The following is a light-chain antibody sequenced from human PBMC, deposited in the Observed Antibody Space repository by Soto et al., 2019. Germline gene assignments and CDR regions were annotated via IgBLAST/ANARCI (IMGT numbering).Light chain of an antibody. CDR1: HSVSSNY. CDR2: EVT. Sequence: EIVLTQSPGTLSLSPGERATLSCRSSHSVSSNYLAWYQQKPGQAPRLLIYEVTSGATGIPDRFSGSGSATDFTLTISRLEPVDFAVYYCQQYGISPTFGQGTKVEIK. J-gene: IGKJ1*01. CDR3: QQYGISPT. V-gene: IGKV3-20*01.